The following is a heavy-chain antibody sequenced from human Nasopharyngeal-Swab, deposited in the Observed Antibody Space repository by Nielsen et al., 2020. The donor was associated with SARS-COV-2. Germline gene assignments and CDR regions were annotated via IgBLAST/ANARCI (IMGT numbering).Heavy chain of an antibody. J-gene: IGHJ6*02. CDR3: ARDYTAIPSVMRNYYYGMDV. CDR2: ISAYNGNT. V-gene: IGHV1-18*01. Sequence: WVRQVPGRGLEWMGWISAYNGNTNYAQKLQGRVTMTTDTSTSTAYMELRSLRSDDTAVYYCARDYTAIPSVMRNYYYGMDVWGQGTTGTVSS. D-gene: IGHD2-2*02.